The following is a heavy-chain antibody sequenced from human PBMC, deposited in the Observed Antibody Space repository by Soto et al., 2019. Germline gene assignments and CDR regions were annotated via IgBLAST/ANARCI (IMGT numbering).Heavy chain of an antibody. V-gene: IGHV4-34*01. CDR3: ARGGITHWAYFYYMDV. CDR2: INHLGSI. D-gene: IGHD1-20*01. Sequence: SETLSLSCVVSGGSLSDYFWSWIRQPPGMALEWIGEINHLGSINYNPSLKSRVTMSVDTSKNQFSLTLNSVTAADTATYYCARGGITHWAYFYYMDVWDRGTTVTVSS. J-gene: IGHJ6*03. CDR1: GGSLSDYF.